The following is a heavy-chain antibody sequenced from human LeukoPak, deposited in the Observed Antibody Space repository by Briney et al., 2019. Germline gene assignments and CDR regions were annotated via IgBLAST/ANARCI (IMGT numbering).Heavy chain of an antibody. V-gene: IGHV4-34*01. CDR1: GGSISSYY. Sequence: PSETLSLTCTVSGGSISSYYWSWIRQPPGEGLEWIGEINHSGSTNYNPSLKSRVTISVDTSKNQFSLKLSSVTAADTAVYYCARGPVRLYCSSTSCYVFDYWGQGTLVTVSS. CDR3: ARGPVRLYCSSTSCYVFDY. D-gene: IGHD2-2*01. CDR2: INHSGST. J-gene: IGHJ4*02.